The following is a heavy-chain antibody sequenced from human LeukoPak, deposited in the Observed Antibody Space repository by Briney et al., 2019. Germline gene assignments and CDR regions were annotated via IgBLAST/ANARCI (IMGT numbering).Heavy chain of an antibody. CDR3: ARHSGRSGCDY. CDR2: ISAYNGDT. CDR1: GYTFASVG. J-gene: IGHJ4*01. V-gene: IGHV1-18*01. Sequence: ASVKGSCKTSGYTFASVGISWVRQAPGQGLEWMGWISAYNGDTNYAQKLQGRVTMTTDTSTNIVYMEPKSLRSDDTAVYYCARHSGRSGCDYWGHGTLVTVSS. D-gene: IGHD6-19*01.